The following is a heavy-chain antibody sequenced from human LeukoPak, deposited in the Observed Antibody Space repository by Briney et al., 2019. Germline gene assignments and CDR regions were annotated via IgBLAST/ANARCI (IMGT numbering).Heavy chain of an antibody. J-gene: IGHJ4*02. V-gene: IGHV4-34*01. Sequence: SETLSLTCAVSGGPFSGYFWSWIRQPPGKGLEWIGELHNSGTTNYNPSLNSRVTISEDTSKNQIYLNLRSVTAADTAVYYCARRYYYNLGSFPFDFWGQGTLVTVSS. D-gene: IGHD3-10*01. CDR1: GGPFSGYF. CDR3: ARRYYYNLGSFPFDF. CDR2: LHNSGTT.